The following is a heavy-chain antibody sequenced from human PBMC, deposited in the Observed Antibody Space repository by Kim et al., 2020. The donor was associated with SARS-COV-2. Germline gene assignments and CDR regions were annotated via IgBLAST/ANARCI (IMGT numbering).Heavy chain of an antibody. J-gene: IGHJ4*02. V-gene: IGHV3-23*01. CDR2: VTSSTTGT. CDR1: GFTFNKYA. CDR3: AKHRVHF. Sequence: GGSLRLSCAASGFTFNKYAMTWVRQAPGKGLEWVSTVTSSTTGTCYADSVKGRFTISRDDSKNTLYLQMNSLRVEDTAVYYCAKHRVHFWGPGTLVTVSS.